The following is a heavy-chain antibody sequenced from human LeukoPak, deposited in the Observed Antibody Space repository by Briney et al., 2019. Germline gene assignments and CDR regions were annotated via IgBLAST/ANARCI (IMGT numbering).Heavy chain of an antibody. D-gene: IGHD5-24*01. CDR2: INPNSGGT. CDR3: ARDRDGYNQFDY. CDR1: GYTFTGYY. J-gene: IGHJ4*02. Sequence: ASVKVSCKASGYTFTGYYMHWVRQAPGQGLEWMGWINPNSGGTNYAQKFQGRVTMTRDTSISTAYMGLSRLRSDDTAVYYCARDRDGYNQFDYWGQGTLVTVSS. V-gene: IGHV1-2*02.